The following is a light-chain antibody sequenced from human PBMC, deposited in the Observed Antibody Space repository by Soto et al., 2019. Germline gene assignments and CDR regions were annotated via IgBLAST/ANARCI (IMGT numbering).Light chain of an antibody. Sequence: EIAMTQSPATLSVSPGERATLSCRASQSVRSNLAWYQQTPGQAPRLLIYDASTTATGIPARFSASGSGTEFTLTISGLQAEDVAVYYCQQYDNWPALTFGGGTKVEIK. CDR2: DAS. CDR3: QQYDNWPALT. CDR1: QSVRSN. V-gene: IGKV3-15*01. J-gene: IGKJ4*01.